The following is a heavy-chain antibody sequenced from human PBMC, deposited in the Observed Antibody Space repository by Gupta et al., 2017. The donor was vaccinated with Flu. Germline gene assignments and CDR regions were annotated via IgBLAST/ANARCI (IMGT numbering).Heavy chain of an antibody. V-gene: IGHV5-51*03. Sequence: EVQLAQSGAEVKTPGESLRISCHASGYNFSSYWIGWVRQMPGKGMEWMGIILHPDAITRHTPSCQDQVPIPADKSNPNAYLQWKSLRASDTATYFCALRIVDFWSGPDLDDFDHWGQGTLVSVSS. CDR1: GYNFSSYW. D-gene: IGHD3-3*01. J-gene: IGHJ4*02. CDR3: ALRIVDFWSGPDLDDFDH. CDR2: ILHPDAIT.